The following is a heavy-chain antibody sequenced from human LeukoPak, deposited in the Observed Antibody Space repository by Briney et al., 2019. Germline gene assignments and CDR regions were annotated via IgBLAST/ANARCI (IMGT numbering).Heavy chain of an antibody. J-gene: IGHJ4*02. CDR1: GFTFSGYW. D-gene: IGHD6-19*01. Sequence: GGSLRLSCAASGFTFSGYWMNWVRQAPGKGLEWVANIKQDGSEKYYVDSAKGRFTISRDNANNSLYLQMNSLRAEDTAVYYCVKGALASARDYWGQGTLVTVSS. V-gene: IGHV3-7*01. CDR2: IKQDGSEK. CDR3: VKGALASARDY.